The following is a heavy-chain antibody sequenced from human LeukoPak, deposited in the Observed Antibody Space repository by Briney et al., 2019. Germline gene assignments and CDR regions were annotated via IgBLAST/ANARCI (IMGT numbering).Heavy chain of an antibody. D-gene: IGHD3-22*01. V-gene: IGHV3-30*18. CDR2: ISYDGSNK. Sequence: GGSLRLSCAASGFTFSSYGMHWVRQAPGKGLEWVAVISYDGSNKYYADSVKGRFTISRDNSKNTLYLQMNSLRAEDTAVYYCAKENYYESSGYVDYWGQGTLVTVSS. J-gene: IGHJ4*02. CDR3: AKENYYESSGYVDY. CDR1: GFTFSSYG.